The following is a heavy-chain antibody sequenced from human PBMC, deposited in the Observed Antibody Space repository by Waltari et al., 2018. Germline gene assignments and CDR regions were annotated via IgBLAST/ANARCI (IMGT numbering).Heavy chain of an antibody. CDR3: ARWTVTSGGHFDY. CDR1: GFSISSGYY. CDR2: IFHSGST. J-gene: IGHJ4*02. V-gene: IGHV4-38-2*01. D-gene: IGHD4-4*01. Sequence: VQLQESGPGLVKPSETLSLTCAVSGFSISSGYYWGWSRQPPGKGLEWLGSIFHSGSTYYNPSLKSRVTVLVDTSENQFSLKVSSVTAADTAVYYCARWTVTSGGHFDYWGQGTLVTVSS.